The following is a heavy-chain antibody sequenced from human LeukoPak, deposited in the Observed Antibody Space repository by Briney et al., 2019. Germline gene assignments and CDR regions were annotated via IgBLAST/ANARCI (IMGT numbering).Heavy chain of an antibody. Sequence: EWIGYIYYSGSTNYNPSLKSRVTISVDTSKNQFSLKLSSVTAADTAVYYCATSLGAGYFQHWGQGTLVTVSS. CDR2: IYYSGST. J-gene: IGHJ1*01. CDR3: ATSLGAGYFQH. D-gene: IGHD3-10*01. V-gene: IGHV4-59*08.